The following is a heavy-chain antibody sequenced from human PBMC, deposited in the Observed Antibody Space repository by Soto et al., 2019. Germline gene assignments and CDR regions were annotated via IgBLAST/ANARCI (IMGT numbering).Heavy chain of an antibody. CDR3: ARVGYDFWRGFAFEI. V-gene: IGHV4-30-4*01. J-gene: IGHJ3*02. Sequence: QVQLQESGPGLVKPSQTLSLTCTVSGGSLSSGDYYWSWIRQPPGKRLEWIGYISYRGSTYYNPSLRSRVTLSVDTPLNRFSLKLSSVTAADTDGYDCARVGYDFWRGFAFEIWGQGTMVTVSS. CDR2: ISYRGST. CDR1: GGSLSSGDYY. D-gene: IGHD3-3*01.